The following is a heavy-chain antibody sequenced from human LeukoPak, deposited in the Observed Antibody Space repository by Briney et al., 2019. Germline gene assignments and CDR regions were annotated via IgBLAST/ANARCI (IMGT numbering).Heavy chain of an antibody. J-gene: IGHJ4*02. V-gene: IGHV3-7*01. Sequence: GGSLRLSCEGSGFTFSNYWMGWVRQAPGKGLQWVANIKTDGSEKYYVDSVKGRFTISRDNAKNSLYLQMNNLRAEDTAVYYCTRTGNLAVAGDYWGQGTLVTVSS. CDR1: GFTFSNYW. CDR2: IKTDGSEK. D-gene: IGHD6-19*01. CDR3: TRTGNLAVAGDY.